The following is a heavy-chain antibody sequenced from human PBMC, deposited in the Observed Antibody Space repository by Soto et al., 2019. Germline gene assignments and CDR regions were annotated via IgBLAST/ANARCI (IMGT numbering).Heavy chain of an antibody. CDR1: GGTFSSYA. CDR2: IIPIFGTA. D-gene: IGHD6-6*01. J-gene: IGHJ6*02. Sequence: SVKVSCEASGGTFSSYAISWVRRAPGQGLEWMGGIIPIFGTANYAQKFQGRVTITADESTSTAYMELSSLRSEDTAVYYCLAVRYYHGMDVWGQGTTVTVSS. CDR3: LAVRYYHGMDV. V-gene: IGHV1-69*13.